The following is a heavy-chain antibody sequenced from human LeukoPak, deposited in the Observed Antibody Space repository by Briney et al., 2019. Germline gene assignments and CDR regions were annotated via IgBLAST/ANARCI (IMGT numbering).Heavy chain of an antibody. V-gene: IGHV3-23*01. CDR1: AFTFSSCV. Sequence: GGSLRLSCATSAFTFSSCVMAWVRQAPGKGLEWVSSISGSGNSPYYADSVKGRFTISRDNSMNTLSLQMNSLRADDTAVYYCVKRDCCTTHCYGFDYWGQGTLVTVSS. CDR2: ISGSGNSP. D-gene: IGHD2-2*01. J-gene: IGHJ4*02. CDR3: VKRDCCTTHCYGFDY.